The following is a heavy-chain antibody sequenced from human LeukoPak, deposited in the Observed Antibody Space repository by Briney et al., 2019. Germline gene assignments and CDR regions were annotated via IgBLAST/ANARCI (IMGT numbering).Heavy chain of an antibody. D-gene: IGHD3-9*01. J-gene: IGHJ4*02. CDR2: IYYSGST. Sequence: SETLSLTCTVSGGSISSYYWSWIRQPPGKGLEWIGYIYYSGSTNYNPSLKSRVTISVDTSNNQFSLKLNSVTAADTAVYYCARGGYNILTGPLDYWGQGSLVTVSS. CDR1: GGSISSYY. V-gene: IGHV4-59*01. CDR3: ARGGYNILTGPLDY.